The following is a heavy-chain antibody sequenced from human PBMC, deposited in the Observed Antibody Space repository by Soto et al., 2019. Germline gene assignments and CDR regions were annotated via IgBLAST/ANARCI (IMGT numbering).Heavy chain of an antibody. J-gene: IGHJ4*02. CDR1: GVSIRSYF. CDR3: AKDPTPRDFLFIHYFDS. V-gene: IGHV4-59*12. D-gene: IGHD3-10*02. CDR2: TDYTADT. Sequence: SETLSLTCAVSGVSIRSYFWSWIRQPPGQGLEWIGYTDYTADTKYSPSLESRATISADPSKKQFSLSLSPVRAEDTAVYYCAKDPTPRDFLFIHYFDSWGQGSLVTGSS.